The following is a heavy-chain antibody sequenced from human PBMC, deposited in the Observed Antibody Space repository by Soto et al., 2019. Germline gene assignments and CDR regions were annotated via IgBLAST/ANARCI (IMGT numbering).Heavy chain of an antibody. Sequence: QVQLVQSGAEVKKPGASVKVSCRASGFTFTLYSMHWVRQAPGQRLEWMGWINGGSGKTKYSKKFQGRVTIARDTSASTADMEVSSLRSEDTAVYYCARYSGNYQDAFDIWGQGTMVTVSS. J-gene: IGHJ3*02. CDR1: GFTFTLYS. CDR2: INGGSGKT. D-gene: IGHD1-26*01. CDR3: ARYSGNYQDAFDI. V-gene: IGHV1-3*01.